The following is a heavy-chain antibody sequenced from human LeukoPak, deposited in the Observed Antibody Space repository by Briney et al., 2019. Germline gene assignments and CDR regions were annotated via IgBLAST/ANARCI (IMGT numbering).Heavy chain of an antibody. J-gene: IGHJ4*02. CDR1: GYTLTELS. D-gene: IGHD1-1*01. V-gene: IGHV1-24*01. CDR2: FDPEDGET. Sequence: ASVKVSCKVSGYTLTELSMHWVRQAPGKGLEWMGGFDPEDGETIYAQKFQGRVTMTEDTSTDTAYMELSSLRSEDTAVYYCASSAVLLERRLVDYWGQGTLVTVSS. CDR3: ASSAVLLERRLVDY.